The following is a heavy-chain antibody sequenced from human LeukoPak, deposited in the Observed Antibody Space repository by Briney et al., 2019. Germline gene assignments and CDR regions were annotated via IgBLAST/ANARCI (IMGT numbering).Heavy chain of an antibody. J-gene: IGHJ4*02. CDR2: ISASGGGT. V-gene: IGHV3-23*01. CDR1: GFTSSSYA. CDR3: AKGQREGYNQNFDH. D-gene: IGHD5-24*01. Sequence: GGSLRLSCAASGFTSSSYAMSWVRQAPGKGLEWVSAISASGGGTYYADSVEGRFTISRDNSKNTLDLQMNSLRAEDTAVYYCAKGQREGYNQNFDHWGQGTLVTVSS.